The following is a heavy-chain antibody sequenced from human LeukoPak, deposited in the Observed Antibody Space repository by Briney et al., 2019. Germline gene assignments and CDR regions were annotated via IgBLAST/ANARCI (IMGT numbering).Heavy chain of an antibody. CDR1: GFTFNDYA. CDR3: AKEGSSWSTFDY. Sequence: GGSLRLSCATSGFTFNDYAMYWVRQVPGKGLEWVSGISWNSRSIAYADSVKGRFTISRDNAKNSLYLQMNSLRAEDMALYYCAKEGSSWSTFDYWGQGTLVTVSS. D-gene: IGHD6-13*01. J-gene: IGHJ4*02. V-gene: IGHV3-9*03. CDR2: ISWNSRSI.